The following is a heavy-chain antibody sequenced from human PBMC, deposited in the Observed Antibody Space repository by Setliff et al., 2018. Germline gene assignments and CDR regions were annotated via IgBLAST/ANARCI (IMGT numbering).Heavy chain of an antibody. Sequence: SETLSLTCAVSGYSIRSGNYWGWIRQPPGKGLEWIGSISHSGITYYNPSLKSRVTISVDTSKNQFSLKLSSVTAADTAVYYCARAKGYCSSTSCRIYYFDYWGQGTLVTVSS. V-gene: IGHV4-38-2*01. CDR3: ARAKGYCSSTSCRIYYFDY. CDR2: ISHSGIT. D-gene: IGHD2-2*01. CDR1: GYSIRSGNY. J-gene: IGHJ4*02.